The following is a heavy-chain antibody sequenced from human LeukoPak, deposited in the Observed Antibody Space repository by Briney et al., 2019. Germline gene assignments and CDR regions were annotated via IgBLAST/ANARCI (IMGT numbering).Heavy chain of an antibody. D-gene: IGHD3-22*01. CDR3: ARDLYDSSGYYYDY. V-gene: IGHV1-69*04. CDR2: IIPILGIA. CDR1: GGTFSSYT. Sequence: GSSVKVSCKASGGTFSSYTISWVRQAPGQGLEWMGRIIPILGIANYAQKFQGRVTITADKSTSTAYMELSSLRSEDTAVYYYARDLYDSSGYYYDYWGQGTLVTVSS. J-gene: IGHJ4*02.